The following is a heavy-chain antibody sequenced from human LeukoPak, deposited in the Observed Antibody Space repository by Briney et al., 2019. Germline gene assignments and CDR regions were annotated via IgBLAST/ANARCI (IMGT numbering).Heavy chain of an antibody. CDR3: ARGPGYSSSWYLGFSYYFDY. CDR2: ISSSGST. D-gene: IGHD6-13*01. V-gene: IGHV4-61*02. Sequence: SETLSLTCTVSGDSISSGDYYWSWIRQPAGKGLEWIGRISSSGSTNYNPSLKSRATISVDKSKNQFSLKLSSVTAADTAVYYCARGPGYSSSWYLGFSYYFDYWGQGTLVTVSS. CDR1: GDSISSGDYY. J-gene: IGHJ4*02.